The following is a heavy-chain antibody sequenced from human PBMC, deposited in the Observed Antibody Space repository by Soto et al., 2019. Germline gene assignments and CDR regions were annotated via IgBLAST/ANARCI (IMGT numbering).Heavy chain of an antibody. J-gene: IGHJ4*02. CDR1: GFTFSNAW. CDR3: TTSLAY. CDR2: IKSKTDGGTT. Sequence: EVQLVESGGGLVKPGGSLRLSCAASGFTFSNAWMTWLRQAPGKGLEWVGHIKSKTDGGTTDYAAPVNGRFTISRDDSKNTLYLQMNSLKTEDTAVYYCTTSLAYWGQGTLVIVSS. V-gene: IGHV3-15*07.